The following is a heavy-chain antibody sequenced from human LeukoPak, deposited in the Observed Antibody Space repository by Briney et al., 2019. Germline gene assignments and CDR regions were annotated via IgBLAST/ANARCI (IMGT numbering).Heavy chain of an antibody. J-gene: IGHJ6*02. CDR3: ARAVKTGTTGYGMDV. D-gene: IGHD1-7*01. V-gene: IGHV4-4*02. CDR1: GGSISNSYW. Sequence: SGTLSLTCAVSGGSISNSYWWSRVRQPPGKGLEWIGEIYHSGSTNYNPAPKSRVTISVDKSKNQFSLKMISVTAADTAVYYCARAVKTGTTGYGMDVWGQGTTVTVSS. CDR2: IYHSGST.